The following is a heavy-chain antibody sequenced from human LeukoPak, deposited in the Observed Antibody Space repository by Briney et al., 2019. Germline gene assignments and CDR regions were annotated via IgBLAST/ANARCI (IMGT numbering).Heavy chain of an antibody. V-gene: IGHV4-4*09. CDR2: IYTSGST. J-gene: IGHJ4*02. Sequence: KPSETLSLTCTVSGGSISSYYWSWIRQPPGKGLEWIGYIYTSGSTNYNPSLKSRVTISVDTSKNQFSLKLSSATAADTAVYYCARSKGPFDYWGQGTLVTVSS. CDR3: ARSKGPFDY. CDR1: GGSISSYY.